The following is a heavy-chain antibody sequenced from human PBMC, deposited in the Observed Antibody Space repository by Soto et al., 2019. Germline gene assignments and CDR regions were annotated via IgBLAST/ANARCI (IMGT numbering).Heavy chain of an antibody. V-gene: IGHV1-24*01. Sequence: ASVKVSCKVSGYTLTELSMHWVRQAPGKGLEWMGGFDPEDGETIYAQKFQGRVTMTEDTSTDTAYMELSSLRSEDTAMYYCATCVSSSSWYFDYWGQGTLVTVSS. D-gene: IGHD6-13*01. CDR3: ATCVSSSSWYFDY. CDR2: FDPEDGET. CDR1: GYTLTELS. J-gene: IGHJ4*02.